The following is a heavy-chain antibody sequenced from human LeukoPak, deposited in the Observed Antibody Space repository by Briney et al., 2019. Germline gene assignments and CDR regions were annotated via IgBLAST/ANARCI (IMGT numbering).Heavy chain of an antibody. CDR3: AKDLITGTTMEVDWFDP. CDR2: ISGSGGST. Sequence: GGSLRLSCAASGFTFSSYAMSWVRQAPGKGLEWVSAISGSGGSTYYADSVKGRLTISRDNSKNTLYLQMNSLRAEDTAVYYCAKDLITGTTMEVDWFDPWGQGTLVTVSS. D-gene: IGHD1-7*01. CDR1: GFTFSSYA. V-gene: IGHV3-23*01. J-gene: IGHJ5*02.